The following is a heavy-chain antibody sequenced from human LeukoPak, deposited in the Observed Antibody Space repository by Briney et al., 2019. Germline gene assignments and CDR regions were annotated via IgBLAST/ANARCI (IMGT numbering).Heavy chain of an antibody. CDR3: ARGNYSPTPEFDY. Sequence: SETLSLTCTVSGGSISSGDYYWSWIRQPPGKGLEWIGYIYYSGSTYYNPSLKSRVTISVDTSKNQFSLKLSSVTAADTAVYYCARGNYSPTPEFDYWGQGTLVTVSS. CDR1: GGSISSGDYY. CDR2: IYYSGST. V-gene: IGHV4-30-4*01. D-gene: IGHD2-15*01. J-gene: IGHJ4*02.